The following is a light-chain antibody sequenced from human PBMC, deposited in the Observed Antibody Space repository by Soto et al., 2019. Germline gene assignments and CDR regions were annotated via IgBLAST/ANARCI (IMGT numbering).Light chain of an antibody. V-gene: IGKV2-30*01. CDR3: LQATNWPWT. CDR2: KVS. Sequence: DTVMTQSPLSLSVPLGQSASISCRSSQSLLYSDGDTYLNWYHQRPGQSPRRLIHKVSQRDSGVPDRISGSGSGTDFTLEISRVEAVDVGVYYCLQATNWPWTFGQGTKVDI. J-gene: IGKJ1*01. CDR1: QSLLYSDGDTY.